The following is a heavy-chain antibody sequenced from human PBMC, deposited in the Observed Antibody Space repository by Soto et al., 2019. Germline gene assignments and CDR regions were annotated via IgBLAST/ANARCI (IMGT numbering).Heavy chain of an antibody. V-gene: IGHV3-30*18. CDR1: GFTLNTFG. Sequence: GGSLRLSCAASGFTLNTFGMHWVRQAPGKGPEWVAVISYDGRNKFYADSARGRFTISRDNSQNTFYLQMNSLRAEDTAVYYCAKSLGERDYVLSFDYWGQGTLVTGS. J-gene: IGHJ4*02. CDR3: AKSLGERDYVLSFDY. D-gene: IGHD4-17*01. CDR2: ISYDGRNK.